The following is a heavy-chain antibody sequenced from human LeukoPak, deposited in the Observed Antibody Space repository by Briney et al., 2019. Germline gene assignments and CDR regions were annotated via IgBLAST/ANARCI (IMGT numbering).Heavy chain of an antibody. Sequence: GGSLRLSCAASGFTFSNYAIHWVRQAPGKGLEWVAVISYDGSNKYYADSVKGRFTISRDSSKNTLYLQMNSLRVEDTAVYYCARDLLDTSGWYGFYFDFWGQGTLVTVSS. CDR3: ARDLLDTSGWYGFYFDF. CDR2: ISYDGSNK. J-gene: IGHJ4*02. CDR1: GFTFSNYA. D-gene: IGHD6-19*01. V-gene: IGHV3-30-3*01.